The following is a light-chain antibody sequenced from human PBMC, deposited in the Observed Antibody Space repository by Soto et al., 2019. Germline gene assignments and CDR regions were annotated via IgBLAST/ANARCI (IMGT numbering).Light chain of an antibody. J-gene: IGKJ5*01. CDR3: QQRSNRPLT. V-gene: IGKV3-11*01. CDR1: QSVRNN. CDR2: DAT. Sequence: EVVMTKSPATLSVSPGERATLSCKASQSVRNNLVWYLQKPGQAPRPIIYDATTRATGIPVRFSGSGSGTDFTLTISSLDPEDFAVYYCQQRSNRPLTFGQGTRLEIK.